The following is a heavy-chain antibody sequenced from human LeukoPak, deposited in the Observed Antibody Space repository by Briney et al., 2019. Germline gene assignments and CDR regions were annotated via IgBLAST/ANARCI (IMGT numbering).Heavy chain of an antibody. CDR1: GFTFSGYA. V-gene: IGHV3-23*01. Sequence: PGGSLRLSCAASGFTFSGYAMSWVRQAPGKGLEWVSAISGSGGSTYYADSVKGRFTISRDNSKNTLYLQMNSLRAEDTAVYYCAKDHRPETYYYDSSGYNPDYWGQGTLVTVSS. CDR3: AKDHRPETYYYDSSGYNPDY. J-gene: IGHJ4*02. CDR2: ISGSGGST. D-gene: IGHD3-22*01.